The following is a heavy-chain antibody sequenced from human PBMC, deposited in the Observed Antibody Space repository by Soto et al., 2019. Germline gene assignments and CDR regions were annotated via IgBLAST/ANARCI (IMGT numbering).Heavy chain of an antibody. J-gene: IGHJ6*02. Sequence: QVQLVQSGAEEKKPGASVKVSCKASGYTFTSYAMHWVRQAPGQRLEWMGWINAGNGNTKYSQKFQGRVTITRDTSASTAYMELSSLRSEDTAVYYCTRDPSYYGMDVWGQGTTVTVSS. CDR3: TRDPSYYGMDV. CDR2: INAGNGNT. V-gene: IGHV1-3*05. CDR1: GYTFTSYA.